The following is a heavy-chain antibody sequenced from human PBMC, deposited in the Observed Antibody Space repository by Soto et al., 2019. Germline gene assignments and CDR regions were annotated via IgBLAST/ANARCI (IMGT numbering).Heavy chain of an antibody. CDR2: IYYSGST. V-gene: IGHV4-59*01. J-gene: IGHJ5*02. D-gene: IGHD3-22*01. Sequence: PSETLSLTCTVSGGSISSFYWSWFRQPPGKGLEWIGNIYYSGSTNYNPSLKSRVTMSVDTSKNQFSLNLSSVTAADTAVYYCARARPYYYDSSGYYPWFDPWGQGTLVTVSS. CDR1: GGSISSFY. CDR3: ARARPYYYDSSGYYPWFDP.